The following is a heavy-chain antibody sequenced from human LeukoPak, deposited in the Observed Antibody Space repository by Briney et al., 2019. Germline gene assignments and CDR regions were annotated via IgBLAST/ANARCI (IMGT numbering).Heavy chain of an antibody. D-gene: IGHD3-10*01. J-gene: IGHJ4*02. V-gene: IGHV3-23*01. Sequence: GGSLRLSCAASGFTFSSYGMSWVRQAPGKGLEWVSDITGSGGTTFYADSVQGRLIISRDNSRDTLFLQMNSLTAEDTAAYYCAKGGAVRGVQSGRFDDWGQGTLVTVSS. CDR2: ITGSGGTT. CDR3: AKGGAVRGVQSGRFDD. CDR1: GFTFSSYG.